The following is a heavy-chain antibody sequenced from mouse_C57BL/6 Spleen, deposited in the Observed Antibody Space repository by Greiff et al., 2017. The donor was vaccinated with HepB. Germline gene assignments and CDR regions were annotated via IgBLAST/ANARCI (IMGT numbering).Heavy chain of an antibody. Sequence: EVKLMESGGGLVKPGGSLKLSCAASGFTFSDYGMHWVRQAPEKGLEWVAYISSGSSTIYYADTVKCRFTISRDNAKNTLFLQMTSLRSEDTAMYYCARQLLGYFDYWGQGTTLTVSS. V-gene: IGHV5-17*01. CDR3: ARQLLGYFDY. D-gene: IGHD1-1*01. CDR1: GFTFSDYG. CDR2: ISSGSSTI. J-gene: IGHJ2*01.